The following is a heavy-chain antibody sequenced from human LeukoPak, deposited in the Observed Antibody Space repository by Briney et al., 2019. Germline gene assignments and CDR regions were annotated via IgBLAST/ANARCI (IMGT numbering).Heavy chain of an antibody. V-gene: IGHV4-59*01. D-gene: IGHD3-10*01. CDR3: AREVVQGVIMVGPPRSYGMDV. J-gene: IGHJ6*02. CDR2: IYYSRNT. CDR1: GGSISNYF. Sequence: SETLSLTCTVSGGSISNYFWSWIRQPPGKGLEWIGYIYYSRNTNYNPSLKSRVTISVDTSKNQFSLKVTSATAADTAVYYCAREVVQGVIMVGPPRSYGMDVWGQGTTVTVSS.